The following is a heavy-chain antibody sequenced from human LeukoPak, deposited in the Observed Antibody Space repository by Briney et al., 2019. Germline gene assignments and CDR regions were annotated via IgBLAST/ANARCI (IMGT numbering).Heavy chain of an antibody. D-gene: IGHD2-21*01. V-gene: IGHV4-59*08. Sequence: SETLSLTCTVSGGSIGGYYWSWIRQPPGKGLEWIGYINNSGSTNYNPSLKSRVTISVDTSRNQLSLKLSSVTAADTAVYYCARHLAARLGGARFSDYWGQGTLVTVSS. CDR2: INNSGST. J-gene: IGHJ4*02. CDR1: GGSIGGYY. CDR3: ARHLAARLGGARFSDY.